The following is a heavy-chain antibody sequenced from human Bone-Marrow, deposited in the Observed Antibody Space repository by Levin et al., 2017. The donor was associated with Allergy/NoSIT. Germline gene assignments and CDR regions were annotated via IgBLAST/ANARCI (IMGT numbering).Heavy chain of an antibody. CDR1: GVTFSSQG. D-gene: IGHD6-19*01. CDR2: IIPIYGAP. Sequence: ASVKVSCKASGVTFSSQGIHWVRQAPGQGLEWMGGIIPIYGAPDYAERFQGRVTITADKSTGTVYMELSRLRSEDTALYYCAREGSGWYFDYWGQGTQVIVSS. CDR3: AREGSGWYFDY. V-gene: IGHV1-69*06. J-gene: IGHJ4*02.